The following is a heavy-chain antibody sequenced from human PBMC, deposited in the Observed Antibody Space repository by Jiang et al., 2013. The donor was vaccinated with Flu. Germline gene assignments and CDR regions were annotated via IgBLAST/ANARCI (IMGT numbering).Heavy chain of an antibody. CDR3: AREDCSGGSCYSLDY. J-gene: IGHJ4*02. V-gene: IGHV1-3*01. CDR1: GYTFTSYP. D-gene: IGHD2-15*01. CDR2: INAGNGNT. Sequence: SGAEVKMPGASVKVSCKASGYTFTSYPMYWVRQAPGQSLEWMGWINAGNGNTKYSQKFQGRVTITRDTSASTAYLELSSLRSEDTAVYYCAREDCSGGSCYSLDYWGQGTLVTVSS.